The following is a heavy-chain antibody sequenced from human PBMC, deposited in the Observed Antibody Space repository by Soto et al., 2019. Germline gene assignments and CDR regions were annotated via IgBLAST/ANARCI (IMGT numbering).Heavy chain of an antibody. D-gene: IGHD1-1*01. CDR2: INHSRST. V-gene: IGHV4-30-2*04. CDR1: GDS. J-gene: IGHJ5*01. Sequence: GDSWILIRQPPGKGLEWIGYINHSRSTNYNPSLKSRVSISVDTSKNQFSLKLSSVTAADTAVYFCARQSHWYKWNHVEWFASRRKGTPVTVSS. CDR3: ARQSHWYKWNHVEWFAS.